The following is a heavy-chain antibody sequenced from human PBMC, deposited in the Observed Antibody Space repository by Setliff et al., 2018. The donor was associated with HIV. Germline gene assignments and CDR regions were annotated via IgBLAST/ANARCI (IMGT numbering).Heavy chain of an antibody. CDR1: GFTFINYG. CDR2: ILYDGSYT. Sequence: PGGSLRLSCAVSGFTFINYGMCWVRQAPGKGLEWVAVILYDGSYTYYVDSVEGRFTISRDNAKNTLYLQMNSLRAEDTADYYCARPNYDDSSGSFDYWGQGTLVTVSS. J-gene: IGHJ4*02. D-gene: IGHD3-22*01. V-gene: IGHV3-33*01. CDR3: ARPNYDDSSGSFDY.